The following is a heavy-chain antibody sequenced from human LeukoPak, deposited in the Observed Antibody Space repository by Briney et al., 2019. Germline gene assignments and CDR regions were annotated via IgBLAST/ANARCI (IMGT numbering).Heavy chain of an antibody. CDR1: GASIYTYY. D-gene: IGHD1-26*01. J-gene: IGHJ6*02. Sequence: PSETLSLTCTVSGASIYTYYWSWVRQPPGKGLEWIGYFSPNAYSIYTTSLNSRVLISRDTSENQFSLILSSGTAADTAVYYCTRQDEVPGIGHGMATWGHGNTVTVSS. CDR2: FSPNAYS. V-gene: IGHV4-59*08. CDR3: TRQDEVPGIGHGMAT.